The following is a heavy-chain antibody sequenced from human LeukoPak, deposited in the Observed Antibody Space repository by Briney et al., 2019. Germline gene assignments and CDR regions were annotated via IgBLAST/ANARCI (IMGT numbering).Heavy chain of an antibody. D-gene: IGHD6-6*01. CDR3: ARDFSSSSTVYYYYYMDV. Sequence: TSETLSLTCTVSGGSISSRPYYWGWVRQPPGTGLEWIGTISYSGTTYYSPSLKSRVTISLDTSKNQFSLKLSSVTAADTAIYYCARDFSSSSTVYYYYYMDVWGKGTTVTVSS. J-gene: IGHJ6*03. V-gene: IGHV4-39*07. CDR2: ISYSGTT. CDR1: GGSISSRPYY.